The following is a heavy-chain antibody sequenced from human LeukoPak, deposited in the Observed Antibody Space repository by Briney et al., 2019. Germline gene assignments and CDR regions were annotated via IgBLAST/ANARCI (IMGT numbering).Heavy chain of an antibody. V-gene: IGHV3-66*01. D-gene: IGHD3-22*01. Sequence: GGSLRLSCAASGFTVNSNYMSWVRQAPGKGLEWVSVIYSGGNTYHADSVKGRFTISRDSSKNTVYLQMNSLRAEDTAVYYCARAPLSPYHYDPQRPKGYFDYWGQGTLVTVSS. CDR3: ARAPLSPYHYDPQRPKGYFDY. J-gene: IGHJ4*02. CDR1: GFTVNSNY. CDR2: IYSGGNT.